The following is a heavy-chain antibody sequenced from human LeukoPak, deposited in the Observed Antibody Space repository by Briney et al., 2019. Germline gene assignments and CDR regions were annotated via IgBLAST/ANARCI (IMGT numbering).Heavy chain of an antibody. D-gene: IGHD3-22*01. V-gene: IGHV1-2*02. CDR3: ARAPMIVVVFPPRLDY. J-gene: IGHJ4*02. CDR2: INPNSGGT. Sequence: ASVKVSFKTSGYTFTVYYMHWVRQAPGQGLEWMGWINPNSGGTNYAQKFQDRVTMTGDTSISTAYMELSRLTSDDTAVYYCARAPMIVVVFPPRLDYWGQGTLVTVSS. CDR1: GYTFTVYY.